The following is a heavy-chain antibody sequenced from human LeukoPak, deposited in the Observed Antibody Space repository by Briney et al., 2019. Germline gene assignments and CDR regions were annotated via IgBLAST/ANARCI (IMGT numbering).Heavy chain of an antibody. Sequence: SETLSLTCTVPDGSISNSYWNWVRQSPGKGLEWIGYIYSSGNANYNPSFKSRVTLPVDTSKNQFSLNLNSVTASDTAVYYCANSYDGKIVPFDNWGQGTLVTVSS. CDR2: IYSSGNA. J-gene: IGHJ4*02. V-gene: IGHV4-4*09. D-gene: IGHD4-23*01. CDR3: ANSYDGKIVPFDN. CDR1: DGSISNSY.